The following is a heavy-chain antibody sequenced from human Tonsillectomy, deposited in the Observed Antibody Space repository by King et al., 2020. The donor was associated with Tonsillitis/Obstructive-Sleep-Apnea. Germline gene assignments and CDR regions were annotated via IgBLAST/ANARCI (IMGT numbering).Heavy chain of an antibody. CDR3: ARVPRITIVGVVIRTFQH. D-gene: IGHD3-3*01. CDR2: ISSSSSYI. Sequence: VQLVESGGGLVKPGGSLRLSCAASGFTFSSYSMNWVRQAPGKGLEWVSSISSSSSYIYYADSVKGRFTISRDNAKNSLYLQMNSLRAEDTAVYYCARVPRITIVGVVIRTFQHWGQGTLVTVSS. V-gene: IGHV3-21*01. CDR1: GFTFSSYS. J-gene: IGHJ1*01.